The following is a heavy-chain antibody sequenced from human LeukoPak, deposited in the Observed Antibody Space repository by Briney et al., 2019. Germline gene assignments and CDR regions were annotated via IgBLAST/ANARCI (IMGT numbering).Heavy chain of an antibody. J-gene: IGHJ6*03. D-gene: IGHD5-18*01. V-gene: IGHV3-43D*04. CDR1: GFTFDDYA. CDR3: AKDSRYSYGRYDYYMDV. CDR2: ISWDGGST. Sequence: GGFLRLSCAASGFTFDDYAMHWVRQAPGKGLEWVSLISWDGGSTYYADSVKGRFTISRDNSKNSLYLQLNSLRAEDTALYYCAKDSRYSYGRYDYYMDVWGKGTTVTVSS.